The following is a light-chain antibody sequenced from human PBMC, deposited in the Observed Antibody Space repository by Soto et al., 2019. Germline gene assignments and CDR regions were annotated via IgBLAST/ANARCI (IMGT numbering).Light chain of an antibody. CDR3: QQYGSPPFT. Sequence: VMTQSPLSLPVTLGQPASISCRASQSVDSSYLAWFQQKPGQAPRLLMYLAASRAAGVPDRFSGSGSGTDFTLTISRLEPEDFAVYYCQQYGSPPFTFGPGTKVDIK. V-gene: IGKV3-20*01. J-gene: IGKJ3*01. CDR2: LAA. CDR1: QSVDSSY.